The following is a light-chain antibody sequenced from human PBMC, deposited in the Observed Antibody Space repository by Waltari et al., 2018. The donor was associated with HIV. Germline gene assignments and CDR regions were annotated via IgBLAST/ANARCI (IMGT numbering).Light chain of an antibody. CDR2: GAS. J-gene: IGKJ3*01. Sequence: EIVLTQSPGTLSLSPGERATLSCRASQSVSSSYIDWYQQKPGQAPSLLFFGASNRATGIPDRFSAGGSGTDFTLTISRLEPEDFAVYYCQQFANSRVTFGPGTTVD. CDR3: QQFANSRVT. V-gene: IGKV3-20*01. CDR1: QSVSSSY.